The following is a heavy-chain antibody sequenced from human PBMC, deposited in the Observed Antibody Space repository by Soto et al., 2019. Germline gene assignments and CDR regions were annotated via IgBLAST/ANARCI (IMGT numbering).Heavy chain of an antibody. V-gene: IGHV3-74*01. CDR3: VCEERFVANLDL. J-gene: IGHJ4*02. D-gene: IGHD1-1*01. CDR1: GFTFRNNW. CDR2: IDSDTSDT. Sequence: EVQLAESGGSLVQPGESLGLSCAASGFTFRNNWMHWVRQAPGKGLEWVSRIDSDTSDTSYAESVKGRFTVSRDNDKNTLYLQMNSIRVEDPAVYHCVCEERFVANLDLWGQITLVIVSS.